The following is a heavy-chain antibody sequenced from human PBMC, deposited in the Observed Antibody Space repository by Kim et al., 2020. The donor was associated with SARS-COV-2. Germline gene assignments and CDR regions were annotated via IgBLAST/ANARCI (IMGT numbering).Heavy chain of an antibody. CDR3: ARDRLQVLRFLEWLSRAPHY. CDR1: GFTFSSYA. Sequence: GGSLRLSCAASGFTFSSYAMHWVRQAPGKGLEWVAVISYDGSNKYYADSVKGRFTISRDNSKNTLYLQMNSLRAEDTAVYYCARDRLQVLRFLEWLSRAPHYWGQGTLVTVSS. J-gene: IGHJ4*02. D-gene: IGHD3-3*01. V-gene: IGHV3-30-3*01. CDR2: ISYDGSNK.